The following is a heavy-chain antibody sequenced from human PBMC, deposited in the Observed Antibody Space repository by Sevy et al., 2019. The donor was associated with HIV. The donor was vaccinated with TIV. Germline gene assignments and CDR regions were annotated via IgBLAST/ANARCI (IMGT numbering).Heavy chain of an antibody. V-gene: IGHV3-23*01. CDR3: AKATMIVVVIPFDY. CDR1: GFTFSSYA. CDR2: IRGSGGST. J-gene: IGHJ4*02. D-gene: IGHD3-22*01. Sequence: GGSLRLSCAASGFTFSSYAMSWVRQAPGKGLEWVSAIRGSGGSTYYADSVKGRFTISRDNSKNTLYLQMNSLRAEDTAVYYCAKATMIVVVIPFDYWGQGTLVTVSS.